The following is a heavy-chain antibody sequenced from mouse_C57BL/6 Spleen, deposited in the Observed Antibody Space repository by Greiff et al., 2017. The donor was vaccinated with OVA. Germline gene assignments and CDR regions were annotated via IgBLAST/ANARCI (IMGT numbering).Heavy chain of an antibody. CDR2: IYPSDSET. V-gene: IGHV1-61*01. CDR3: ARGDGYYVSFDV. Sequence: QVQLQQPGAELVRPGSSVKLSCKASGYTFTSYWMDWVKQRPGQGLEWIGNIYPSDSETNYNQKFKDKATLTVDKSSSTAYMQLSSLTSEDSAVYYCARGDGYYVSFDVWGTGTRSPSPQ. CDR1: GYTFTSYW. D-gene: IGHD2-3*01. J-gene: IGHJ1*03.